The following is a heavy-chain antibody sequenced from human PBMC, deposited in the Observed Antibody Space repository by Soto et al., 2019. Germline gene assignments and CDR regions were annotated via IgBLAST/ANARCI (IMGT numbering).Heavy chain of an antibody. D-gene: IGHD7-27*01. V-gene: IGHV3-21*01. CDR3: ARVSGLDAFEI. Sequence: PGGSLRLSCAASGFTFSSYGMNWIRQAPGKGLEWVSSISSSSSYIYYADSVKGRFTISRDNAKNSLYLQMNSLRAEVTVVYYCARVSGLDAFEIWGQATMITVSS. J-gene: IGHJ3*02. CDR2: ISSSSSYI. CDR1: GFTFSSYG.